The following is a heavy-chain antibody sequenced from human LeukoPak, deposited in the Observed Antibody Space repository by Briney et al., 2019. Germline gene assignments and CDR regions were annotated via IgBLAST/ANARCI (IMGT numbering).Heavy chain of an antibody. CDR2: ISSSSSYI. CDR3: ARDRMSGWSRVGAFDI. CDR1: GFTFSSYS. J-gene: IGHJ3*02. V-gene: IGHV3-21*01. Sequence: GGSLRLSCAASGFTFSSYSMNWVRQAPGKGLEWVSSISSSSSYIYYADSVKGRFTISRDNAKNSLYLQMNSLRAEDTAVYYCARDRMSGWSRVGAFDIWGQGTMVTVSS. D-gene: IGHD6-19*01.